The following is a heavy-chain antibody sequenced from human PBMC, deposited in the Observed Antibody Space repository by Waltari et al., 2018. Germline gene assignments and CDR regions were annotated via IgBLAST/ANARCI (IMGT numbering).Heavy chain of an antibody. V-gene: IGHV3-74*01. D-gene: IGHD5-12*01. J-gene: IGHJ3*02. Sequence: EVQLVESGGGLVQPGGSLRLPCAASGFTFSSYWMHWVRQAPGKGLVWVSRINSDGSSTSYADSVKGRFTISRDNAKNTLYLQMNSLRAEDTAVYYCARERDGYNPNDAFDIWGQGTMVTVSS. CDR2: INSDGSST. CDR1: GFTFSSYW. CDR3: ARERDGYNPNDAFDI.